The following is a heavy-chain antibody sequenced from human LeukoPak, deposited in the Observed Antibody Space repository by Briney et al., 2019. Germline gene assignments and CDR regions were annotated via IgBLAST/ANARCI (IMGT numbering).Heavy chain of an antibody. Sequence: AGGSLRLSCAASGFSFSNTWMAWVRQAPGKGLEWVANIKQDGSTKQYVDSVKGRFTISRDNAKNSLYLQMNSLRAEDTALYYCARDQTESLDYWGQGTLVTVSS. J-gene: IGHJ4*02. CDR2: IKQDGSTK. V-gene: IGHV3-7*01. CDR3: ARDQTESLDY. D-gene: IGHD1-1*01. CDR1: GFSFSNTW.